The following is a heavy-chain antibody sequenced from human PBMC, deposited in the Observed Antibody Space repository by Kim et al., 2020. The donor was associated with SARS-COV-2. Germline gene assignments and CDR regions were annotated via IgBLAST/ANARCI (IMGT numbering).Heavy chain of an antibody. CDR1: GFTFSSYG. V-gene: IGHV3-30*18. CDR2: ISYDGSNK. J-gene: IGHJ6*01. D-gene: IGHD3-10*01. Sequence: GGSLRLSCAASGFTFSSYGMHWVRQAPGRGLEWVAVISYDGSNKYYVDSVKGRFTISRDNSKNTLYLQMNSLRAEDTAVYYCAKDQGSGKGGYYYYGM. CDR3: AKDQGSGKGGYYYYGM.